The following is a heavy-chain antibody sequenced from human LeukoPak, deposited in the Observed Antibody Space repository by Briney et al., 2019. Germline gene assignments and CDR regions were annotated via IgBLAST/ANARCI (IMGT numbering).Heavy chain of an antibody. CDR3: ARGRGYYDFWSGYGMGV. CDR1: GYTFTSYD. J-gene: IGHJ6*02. D-gene: IGHD3-3*01. Sequence: ASVKVSCKASGYTFTSYDINWVRQATGQGLEWMGWMNPNSGNTGYAQKFQGRVTMTRNTSISTAYMELSSLRSEDTAVYYCARGRGYYDFWSGYGMGVWGQGTTVTVSS. CDR2: MNPNSGNT. V-gene: IGHV1-8*01.